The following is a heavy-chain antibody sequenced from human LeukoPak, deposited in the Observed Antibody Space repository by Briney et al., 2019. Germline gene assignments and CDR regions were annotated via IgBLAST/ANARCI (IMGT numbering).Heavy chain of an antibody. Sequence: PSQTLSLTCTVSGGSISSGSYYWSWIRQPAGKGLEWIGRIYTSGSTNYNPSLKSRVTISVDTSKNQFSLKLSSVTAADTAVYYCARIPNAIPHHIPYFDYWGQGTLVTVSS. CDR1: GGSISSGSYY. D-gene: IGHD2-8*01. CDR3: ARIPNAIPHHIPYFDY. CDR2: IYTSGST. J-gene: IGHJ4*02. V-gene: IGHV4-61*02.